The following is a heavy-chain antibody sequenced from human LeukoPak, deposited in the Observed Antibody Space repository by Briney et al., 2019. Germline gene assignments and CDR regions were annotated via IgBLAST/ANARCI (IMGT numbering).Heavy chain of an antibody. CDR3: ARDPNAGSGYSYYYGMDV. CDR2: ISSSSSYI. V-gene: IGHV3-21*01. Sequence: PGGSLRLPCAASGFTFSSYSMNWVRQAPGKGLEWVSSISSSSSYIHYADSVKGRFTISRDNANNSLYLQMNSLRGEDTAVYYCARDPNAGSGYSYYYGMDVWGKGTTVTVSS. D-gene: IGHD5-12*01. J-gene: IGHJ6*04. CDR1: GFTFSSYS.